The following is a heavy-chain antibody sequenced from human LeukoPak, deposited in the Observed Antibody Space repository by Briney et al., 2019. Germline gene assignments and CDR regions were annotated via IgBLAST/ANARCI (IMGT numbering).Heavy chain of an antibody. Sequence: ASVKVSCKASGGTFSSYAISWVRQAPGQGLEWMGRINPNSGGTNYAQKFQGRVTMTRDTSISTAYMELSRLRSDDTAVYYCARASSATFHFDYWGQETLVTVSA. CDR3: ARASSATFHFDY. D-gene: IGHD2-15*01. J-gene: IGHJ4*02. V-gene: IGHV1-2*06. CDR2: INPNSGGT. CDR1: GGTFSSYA.